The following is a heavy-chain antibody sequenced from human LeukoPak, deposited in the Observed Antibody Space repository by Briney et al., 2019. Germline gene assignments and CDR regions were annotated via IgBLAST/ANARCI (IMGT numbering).Heavy chain of an antibody. D-gene: IGHD3-10*01. V-gene: IGHV3-21*01. Sequence: GGSLRLSCAASGFTFSSYSMNWVRQAPGKGLEWVSSISSSSSYIYYADSVKGRFTISRDNAKNSLYLQMNSLRAEDTAVYYCARARGSGSYYNPYYWGQGTLVTVSS. J-gene: IGHJ4*02. CDR1: GFTFSSYS. CDR3: ARARGSGSYYNPYY. CDR2: ISSSSSYI.